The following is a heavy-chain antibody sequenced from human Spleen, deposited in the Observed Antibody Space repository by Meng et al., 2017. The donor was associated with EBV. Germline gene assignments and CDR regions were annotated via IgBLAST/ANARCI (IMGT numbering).Heavy chain of an antibody. CDR2: IIPIFATS. CDR1: GGTVGSYG. Sequence: QVRVVQSGVVVKTPWAVVKASGRASGGTVGSYGITWVRQAPGQGLEWMGGIIPIFATSHYARKFQGRVTITADESTNTAYMELSSLRSEDTAVYYCARVLAAAGASYVFDPWGQGTLVTVSS. CDR3: ARVLAAAGASYVFDP. V-gene: IGHV1-69*01. J-gene: IGHJ5*02. D-gene: IGHD6-13*01.